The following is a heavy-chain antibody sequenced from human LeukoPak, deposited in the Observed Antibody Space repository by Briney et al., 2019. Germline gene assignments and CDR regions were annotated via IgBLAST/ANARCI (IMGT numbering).Heavy chain of an antibody. CDR1: GRSISSRRDY. CDR2: IYYSGST. D-gene: IGHD1-14*01. CDR3: ASVYKGTRGIDY. Sequence: NPSETLSLTCTVSGRSISSRRDYSGWIRQPPGKGLEWIGSIYYSGSTYYHPSLNSRVTISVDTSKNQFSLKLSSVTAADTAVYYCASVYKGTRGIDYCGQGTLVTVSS. J-gene: IGHJ4*02. V-gene: IGHV4-39*01.